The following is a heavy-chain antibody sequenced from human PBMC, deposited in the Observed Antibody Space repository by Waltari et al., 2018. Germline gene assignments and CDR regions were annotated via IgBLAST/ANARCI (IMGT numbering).Heavy chain of an antibody. CDR3: ARLLDSSGYYPHHLFDY. CDR2: IYYSQRH. CDR1: GGSISSSSYY. V-gene: IGHV4-39*01. J-gene: IGHJ4*02. D-gene: IGHD3-22*01. Sequence: QLQLQESGPGLVMPSETLSLTCTFSGGSISSSSYYWGWIRQPTGTGLEWSWSIYYSQRHYFNPSLKSRVCVSGETSKNQFSLKLGSVAAADTAVHYCARLLDSSGYYPHHLFDYWGQGTLVTGSS.